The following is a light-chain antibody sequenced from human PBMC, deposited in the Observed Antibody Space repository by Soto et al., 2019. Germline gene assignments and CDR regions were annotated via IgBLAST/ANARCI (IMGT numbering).Light chain of an antibody. V-gene: IGLV1-44*01. CDR2: SNN. CDR3: AAWDGRLNGYV. Sequence: QSVLTQPPSASGTPGQRVTISCSGSSSNTGSNIVNWYQQLPGTAPKLLIYSNNQRPSGAPDRFSGSKSGTSASLAISGLQSEDEADYCCAAWDGRLNGYVFGTGTKVTVL. CDR1: SSNTGSNI. J-gene: IGLJ1*01.